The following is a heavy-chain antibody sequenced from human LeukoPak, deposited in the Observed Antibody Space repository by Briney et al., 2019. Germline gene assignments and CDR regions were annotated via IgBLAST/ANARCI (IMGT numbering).Heavy chain of an antibody. CDR2: MNPNSGNT. Sequence: ASVKVSCKASGYTFNSDDINWVRQATGQGLEWMGWMNPNSGNTGYAQKFQGRVTMTRNTSISTAYMELSSLRSEDTAVYYCARKMATTHHAFDIWGQGTMVTVSS. CDR1: GYTFNSDD. D-gene: IGHD5-24*01. CDR3: ARKMATTHHAFDI. V-gene: IGHV1-8*01. J-gene: IGHJ3*02.